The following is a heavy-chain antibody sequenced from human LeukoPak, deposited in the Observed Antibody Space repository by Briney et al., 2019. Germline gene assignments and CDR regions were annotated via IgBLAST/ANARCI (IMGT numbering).Heavy chain of an antibody. J-gene: IGHJ6*02. D-gene: IGHD3-10*01. CDR1: GASISTGGFY. Sequence: PSETLSLTCTVSGASISTGGFYWTWIRQPPGEGLEWIGYIYYTGSVDYNASLKSRLTISLDTSKNRFPLKLNSVTAADTAVYYCARDHSYYFGSQTSTLDVWGQGTAVTVSS. CDR3: ARDHSYYFGSQTSTLDV. V-gene: IGHV4-31*03. CDR2: IYYTGSV.